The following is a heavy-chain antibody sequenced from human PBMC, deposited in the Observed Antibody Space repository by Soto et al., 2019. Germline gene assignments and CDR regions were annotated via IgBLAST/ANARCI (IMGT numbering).Heavy chain of an antibody. CDR3: ARGVRGGYCSSTSFFRGSNLHYYYMYV. J-gene: IGHJ6*03. D-gene: IGHD2-2*01. Sequence: ASVKVSCKASGYSFTSYDINWVRRATGQGLEWMGWMNPNSGNTGYAQKFQGRVTMTRNTSISTAYMELSSLRSEDTAVYYCARGVRGGYCSSTSFFRGSNLHYYYMYVCGKG. CDR1: GYSFTSYD. V-gene: IGHV1-8*01. CDR2: MNPNSGNT.